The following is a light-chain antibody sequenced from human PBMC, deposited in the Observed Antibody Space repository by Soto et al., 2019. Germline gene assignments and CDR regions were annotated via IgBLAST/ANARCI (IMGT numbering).Light chain of an antibody. Sequence: QSALAQPASVSGSPGQTLTISCTGPRSDIGDSNFISWYQHSPGKAPRLLIYEVNNRPSGVSKRFSGSKAGNTASLTISGLLDDDEADYFCASFRSGTILVFGSGTKVTVL. CDR3: ASFRSGTILV. CDR1: RSDIGDSNF. CDR2: EVN. V-gene: IGLV2-14*01. J-gene: IGLJ1*01.